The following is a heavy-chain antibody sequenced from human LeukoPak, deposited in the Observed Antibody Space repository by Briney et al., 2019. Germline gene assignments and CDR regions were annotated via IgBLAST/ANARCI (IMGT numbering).Heavy chain of an antibody. D-gene: IGHD5-24*01. J-gene: IGHJ4*02. Sequence: QPGGSLRLSCSASGFTFSRYPMHWVRQAPGKGLEWVAVISYDGSNKYYADSVKGRFTISRDNSRNTLYLQMDSLRGDDTAVYYCAKSMATTYYFDSWGQGTLVTVSS. CDR2: ISYDGSNK. V-gene: IGHV3-30*18. CDR1: GFTFSRYP. CDR3: AKSMATTYYFDS.